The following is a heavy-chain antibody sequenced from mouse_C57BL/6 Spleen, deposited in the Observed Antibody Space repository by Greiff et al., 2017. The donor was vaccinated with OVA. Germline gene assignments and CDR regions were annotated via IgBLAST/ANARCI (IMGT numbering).Heavy chain of an antibody. J-gene: IGHJ3*01. D-gene: IGHD1-1*01. CDR2: IDPENGDT. CDR1: GFTIKDDY. V-gene: IGHV14-4*01. Sequence: EVKLVESGAELVRPGASVKLSCTASGFTIKDDYMHWVKQRPEQGLEWIGWIDPENGDTEYASNFQGKATITADTSSNTAYLQLSSLTSEDTAVYYITSLYYYGSSYGFAYWGQGTLVTVSA. CDR3: TSLYYYGSSYGFAY.